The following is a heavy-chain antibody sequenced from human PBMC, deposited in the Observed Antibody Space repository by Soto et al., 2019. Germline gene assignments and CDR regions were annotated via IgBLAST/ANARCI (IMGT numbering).Heavy chain of an antibody. CDR2: ISQRGST. J-gene: IGHJ6*02. CDR3: ANSDV. Sequence: QVQLQESGPGLVKPSGTLSLTCIVSGGSISSSNWWTWVRQPPGKGLEWIGEISQRGSTNYNPSLKSRVTISLDKFKNQFSLKLSSVTAADTAVYYCANSDVWGQGTTVTVSS. CDR1: GGSISSSNW. V-gene: IGHV4-4*02.